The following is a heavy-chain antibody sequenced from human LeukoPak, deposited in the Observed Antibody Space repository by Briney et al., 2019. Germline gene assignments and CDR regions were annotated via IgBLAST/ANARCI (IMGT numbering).Heavy chain of an antibody. CDR3: TRSPWRRDGYNWDFDY. D-gene: IGHD5-24*01. V-gene: IGHV3-21*01. CDR1: GFSISSYN. J-gene: IGHJ4*02. Sequence: GGSLRLSCAASGFSISSYNMNWVRQAPGKGLEWVSSISTSSSYIYFADSVKGRFTISRDNAKNSLYLQMNSLRVEDTAVYYCTRSPWRRDGYNWDFDYWGQGTLVTITS. CDR2: ISTSSSYI.